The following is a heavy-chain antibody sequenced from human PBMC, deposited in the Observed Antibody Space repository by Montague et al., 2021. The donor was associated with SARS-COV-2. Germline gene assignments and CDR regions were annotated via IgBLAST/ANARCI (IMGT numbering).Heavy chain of an antibody. D-gene: IGHD3-10*01. J-gene: IGHJ4*02. CDR2: IFYSGST. CDR1: GGSISSSSYY. V-gene: IGHV4-39*01. Sequence: SETLSLTCTVSGGSISSSSYYWCWIRQPPGKGLEWVGSIFYSGSTYYKPSLKSRVTISVDTSKNQFSLKLSSVTAADTAVYYCAYMVRAQVYYFDYWGQGTLVTVSS. CDR3: AYMVRAQVYYFDY.